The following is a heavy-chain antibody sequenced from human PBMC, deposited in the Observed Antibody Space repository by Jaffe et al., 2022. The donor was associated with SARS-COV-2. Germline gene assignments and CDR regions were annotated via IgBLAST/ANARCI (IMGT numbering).Heavy chain of an antibody. V-gene: IGHV3-21*01. J-gene: IGHJ4*02. Sequence: EVQLVESGGGLVKPGGSLRLSCAASGFTFSSYSMNWVRQAPGKGLEWVSSISSSSSYIYYADSVKGRFTISRDNAKNSLYLQMNSLRAEDTAVYYCARDGQLAKNRRGDYWGQGTLVTVSS. CDR2: ISSSSSYI. D-gene: IGHD6-6*01. CDR1: GFTFSSYS. CDR3: ARDGQLAKNRRGDY.